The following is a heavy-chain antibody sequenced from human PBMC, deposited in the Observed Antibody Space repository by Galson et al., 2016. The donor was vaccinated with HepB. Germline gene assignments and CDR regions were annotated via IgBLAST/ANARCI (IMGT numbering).Heavy chain of an antibody. V-gene: IGHV3-30*03. D-gene: IGHD3-16*01. J-gene: IGHJ4*02. CDR3: ATPGGSYSERYFDY. CDR2: ISSDGSDK. CDR1: GFSFSTYD. Sequence: SLRLSCATSGFSFSTYDMHWVRQAPGKGLEWVAVISSDGSDKKYADSVKGRFTVSRDNSKNTLYLQLSSLRPEDTAVFYCATPGGSYSERYFDYWGQGALVTVSS.